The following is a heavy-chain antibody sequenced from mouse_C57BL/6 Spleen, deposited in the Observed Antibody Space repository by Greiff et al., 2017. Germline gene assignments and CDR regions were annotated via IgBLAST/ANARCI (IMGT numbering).Heavy chain of an antibody. CDR1: GYSFTGYY. D-gene: IGHD1-1*01. CDR3: ARGETTVVATEYFDV. V-gene: IGHV1-42*01. Sequence: VHVKQSGPELVKPGASVKISCKASGYSFTGYYMNWVKQSPEKSLEWIGEINPSTGGTTYNQKFKAKATLTVDKSSRTAYMQLKSLTSEDSAVYYCARGETTVVATEYFDVWGTGTTVTVSS. CDR2: INPSTGGT. J-gene: IGHJ1*03.